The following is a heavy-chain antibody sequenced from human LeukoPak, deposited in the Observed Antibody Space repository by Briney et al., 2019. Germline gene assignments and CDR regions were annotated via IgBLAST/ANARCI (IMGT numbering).Heavy chain of an antibody. D-gene: IGHD3-16*02. CDR2: IYYNGSI. Sequence: SEALSLTCTVSGYFISSSYYRGWIRQPPGRGLERSGYIYYNGSIYYNPALESRLTMSLDPSNNQFSLKLSSVTAADRAVYYCARDENGYVWGSFRAWGQGTLVTVSS. J-gene: IGHJ5*02. CDR3: ARDENGYVWGSFRA. CDR1: GYFISSSYY. V-gene: IGHV4-38-2*02.